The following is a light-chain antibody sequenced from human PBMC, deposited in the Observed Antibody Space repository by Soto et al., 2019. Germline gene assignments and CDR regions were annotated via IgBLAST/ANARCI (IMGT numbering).Light chain of an antibody. CDR2: DVS. CDR3: NSYPSSSTDVL. J-gene: IGLJ2*01. CDR1: SSDVGGYNY. Sequence: QSALTQPASVSGSPGQSITISCSGTSSDVGGYNYVSWYQQHPGKAPKLMIYDVSNRPSGVSNRFSGSKSGNTASLTISGRQGEDGADYYCNSYPSSSTDVLFGGGTKLTVL. V-gene: IGLV2-14*01.